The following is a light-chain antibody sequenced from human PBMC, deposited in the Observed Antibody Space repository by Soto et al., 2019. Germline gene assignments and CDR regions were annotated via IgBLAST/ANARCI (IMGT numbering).Light chain of an antibody. CDR1: QSVSSN. J-gene: IGKJ2*01. V-gene: IGKV3-15*01. CDR3: QQYNNWPYT. CDR2: GAS. Sequence: EIVMTQSPATLSVSPGGRATLSCRASQSVSSNLAWYQQKPAQAPRLLIYGASTRATGIPARFSGSGSGTEFTLTISSLQSEDFAVYYCQQYNNWPYTFGQGTKLEIK.